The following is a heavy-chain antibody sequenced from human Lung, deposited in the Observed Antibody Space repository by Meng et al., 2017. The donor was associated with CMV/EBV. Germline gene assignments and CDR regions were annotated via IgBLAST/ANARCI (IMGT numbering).Heavy chain of an antibody. CDR3: ARALYYYDSSGYYPYFDY. D-gene: IGHD3-22*01. J-gene: IGHJ4*02. V-gene: IGHV1-69*10. CDR2: IIPILGIA. CDR1: GDTFRSHA. Sequence: SVKVSCKASGDTFRSHAISWVRQAPGQGLEWMGGIIPILGIATYAQKFQGRVAIAADKSTTTAYMELSRLRSEDTAVYFCARALYYYDSSGYYPYFDYWGQGXLVTVSS.